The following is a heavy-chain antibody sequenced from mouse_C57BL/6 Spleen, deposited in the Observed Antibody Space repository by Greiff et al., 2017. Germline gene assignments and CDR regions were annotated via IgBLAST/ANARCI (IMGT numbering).Heavy chain of an antibody. CDR1: GYTFTDYN. CDR2: INPNNGGT. Sequence: EVKLQESGPELVKPGASVKMSCKASGYTFTDYNMHWVKQSHGKSLEWIGYINPNNGGTSYNQKFKGKATLTVNKSSSTAYMELRSLTSEDSAVYYCARNRIYYYGSSYLDYWGQGTTLTVSS. J-gene: IGHJ2*01. CDR3: ARNRIYYYGSSYLDY. V-gene: IGHV1-22*01. D-gene: IGHD1-1*01.